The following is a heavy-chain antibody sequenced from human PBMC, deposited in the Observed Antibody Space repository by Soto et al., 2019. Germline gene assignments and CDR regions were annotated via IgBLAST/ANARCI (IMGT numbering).Heavy chain of an antibody. CDR2: IVPLSDRT. V-gene: IGHV1-69*01. D-gene: IGHD2-15*01. J-gene: IGHJ4*02. CDR3: ARKSGRDCHSGGGCFSLDV. CDR1: GETLNSNP. Sequence: QVQLVQSGAEVKKPGSSLKVSCKVFGETLNSNPIGWVRQAPGQGLEWVGGIVPLSDRTNYEQELQGRVTATADGSTSTVYMELSNLKADDTAVYYCARKSGRDCHSGGGCFSLDVWGQGSLITVSS.